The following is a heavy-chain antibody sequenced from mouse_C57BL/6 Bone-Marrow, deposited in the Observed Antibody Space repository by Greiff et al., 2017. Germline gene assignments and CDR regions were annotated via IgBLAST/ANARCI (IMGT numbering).Heavy chain of an antibody. J-gene: IGHJ2*01. V-gene: IGHV1-69*01. CDR1: GYTFTSYW. Sequence: QVQLQQPGAELVMPGASVKLSCKASGYTFTSYWMHWVKQRPGQGLEWIGEIDPSASYTNYNQKFKGKSTLTVDKSSSTAYMQLSRLTSEDSAVYYCAREPYFDYWGQGTTLTVSS. CDR2: IDPSASYT. CDR3: AREPYFDY.